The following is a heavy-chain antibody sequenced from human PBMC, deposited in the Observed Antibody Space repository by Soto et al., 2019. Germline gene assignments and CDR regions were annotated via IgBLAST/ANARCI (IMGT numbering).Heavy chain of an antibody. D-gene: IGHD1-26*01. CDR1: GGSLSGSY. CDR2: INHRGST. V-gene: IGHV4-34*01. Sequence: ETLSLTCAVDGGSLSGSYWSCMLQTPVKGLERIGSINHRGSTNYNPSLRSRVTISILTSKNEFSLRLTSVTAADTAMYYCATGGGFIESRMVWFDPWGQGTLVTVSS. J-gene: IGHJ5*02. CDR3: ATGGGFIESRMVWFDP.